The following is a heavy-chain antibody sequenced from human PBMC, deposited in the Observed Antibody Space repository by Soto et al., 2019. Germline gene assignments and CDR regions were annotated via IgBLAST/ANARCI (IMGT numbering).Heavy chain of an antibody. CDR2: IIPIFGTA. CDR3: ARESRYCSGGSCYFLPGIDY. D-gene: IGHD2-15*01. CDR1: GGTFSSYA. J-gene: IGHJ4*02. Sequence: QVQLVQSGAEVKKPGSSVKVSCKASGGTFSSYAISWVRQDPGQGRGWMGGIIPIFGTANYAQKVQGRVTITADESTSTAYMELSSLRSEDTAVYYCARESRYCSGGSCYFLPGIDYWGQGTLVTVSS. V-gene: IGHV1-69*12.